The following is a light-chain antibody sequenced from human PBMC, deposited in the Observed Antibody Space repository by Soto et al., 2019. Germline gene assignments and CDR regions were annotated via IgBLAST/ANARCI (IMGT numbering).Light chain of an antibody. CDR1: RSDVGGYNF. Sequence: QSVLTQPPSASGSPGQSVTISCTGTRSDVGGYNFVSWYRQHPGKAPKLLIYAVSQRPSGVPARFSGSKSGNTASLTVSGLQAEDEADYYCSSYAGSNNVVFGGGTQLTVL. CDR2: AVS. V-gene: IGLV2-8*01. CDR3: SSYAGSNNVV. J-gene: IGLJ2*01.